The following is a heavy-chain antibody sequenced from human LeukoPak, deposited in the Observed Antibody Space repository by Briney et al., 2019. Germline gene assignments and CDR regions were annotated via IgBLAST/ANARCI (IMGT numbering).Heavy chain of an antibody. CDR2: ISASGSTK. D-gene: IGHD3-10*01. CDR3: ARGDLYYYGSGSYYPAEGY. CDR1: GFTFSSYE. Sequence: GGSLRLSCAASGFTFSSYEMNWVRQAPGKGLEWVSYISASGSTKYYADSVKGRFTISRDNAKNSLYLQMNSLRAEDTALYYCARGDLYYYGSGSYYPAEGYWGQGTLVTVSS. V-gene: IGHV3-48*03. J-gene: IGHJ4*02.